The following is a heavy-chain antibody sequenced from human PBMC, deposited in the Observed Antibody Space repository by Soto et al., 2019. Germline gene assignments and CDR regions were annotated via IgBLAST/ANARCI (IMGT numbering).Heavy chain of an antibody. CDR1: GFTFSSYS. V-gene: IGHV3-21*01. J-gene: IGHJ4*02. CDR2: ISSSSGHI. CDR3: TRHWLATREFDY. Sequence: LRLSCAASGFTFSSYSMNWVRQAPGKGLEWASSISSSSGHIYYADSLKGRFTISRDNAKNSLYLQMNSLRAEDTAVYYCTRHWLATREFDYWGQGTLVTVSS. D-gene: IGHD1-26*01.